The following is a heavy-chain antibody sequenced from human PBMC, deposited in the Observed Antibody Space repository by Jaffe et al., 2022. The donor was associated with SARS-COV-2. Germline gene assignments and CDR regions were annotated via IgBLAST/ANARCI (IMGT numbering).Heavy chain of an antibody. CDR1: GYSFTTYW. D-gene: IGHD2-21*02. Sequence: EVQLVQSGAEVKKPGESLKISCKGSGYSFTTYWIGWVRQMPGKGLEWMGIIHPGDSDTRYSPSFQGQVTFSADKSISTAYLQWSSLKASDTAMYYCARALEGGDWTASFDYWGQGTLVTVSS. V-gene: IGHV5-51*01. CDR3: ARALEGGDWTASFDY. J-gene: IGHJ4*02. CDR2: IHPGDSDT.